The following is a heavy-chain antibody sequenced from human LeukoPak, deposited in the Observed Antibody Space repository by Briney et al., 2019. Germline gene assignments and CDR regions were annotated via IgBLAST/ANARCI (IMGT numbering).Heavy chain of an antibody. V-gene: IGHV4-39*02. CDR1: GGSISSDVYY. D-gene: IGHD6-6*01. J-gene: IGHJ4*02. CDR3: ARGPRYSSSSGNFDY. Sequence: PSETLSLTCTVSGGSISSDVYYWGWIRQPPGKGLEWIGSIYYSGSTYNYYSGNTYNNPSLKSRVTISVDTSKNQFSLKLSSVTAADTAVYYCARGPRYSSSSGNFDYWGQGTLVTVSS. CDR2: IYYSGSTYNYYSGNT.